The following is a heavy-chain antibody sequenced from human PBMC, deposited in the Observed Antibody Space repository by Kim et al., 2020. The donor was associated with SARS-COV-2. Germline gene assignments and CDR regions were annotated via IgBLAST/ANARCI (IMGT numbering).Heavy chain of an antibody. D-gene: IGHD3-22*01. CDR2: IIPIFGTA. CDR3: ARGTYYYDSSGHRGWFDP. CDR1: GGTFSSYA. V-gene: IGHV1-69*13. Sequence: SVKVSCKASGGTFSSYAISWVRQAPGQGLEWMGGIIPIFGTANYAQKFQGRVTITADESTSTAYMELSSLRSEDTAVYYCARGTYYYDSSGHRGWFDPWGQGTLVTVSS. J-gene: IGHJ5*02.